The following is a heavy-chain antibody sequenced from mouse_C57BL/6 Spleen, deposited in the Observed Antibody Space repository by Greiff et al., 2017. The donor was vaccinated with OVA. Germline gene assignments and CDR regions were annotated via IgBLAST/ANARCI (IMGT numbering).Heavy chain of an antibody. J-gene: IGHJ1*03. Sequence: QVQLQQPGAELVMPGASVKLSCKASGYTFTSYWMHWVKQRPGQGLEWIGEIDPSDSYTNYNQKFKGKSTLTVDKSSSTAYMQLSSLTSEDSAVYYCARSGSDWYFDVWGTGTTVTVSS. CDR2: IDPSDSYT. V-gene: IGHV1-69*01. CDR1: GYTFTSYW. D-gene: IGHD3-1*01. CDR3: ARSGSDWYFDV.